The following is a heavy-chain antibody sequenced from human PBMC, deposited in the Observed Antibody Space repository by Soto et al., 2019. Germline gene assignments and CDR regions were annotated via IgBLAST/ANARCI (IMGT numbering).Heavy chain of an antibody. Sequence: EVQLVESGGGLVQPGRSLRLSCAASGFTFDDYAMHWVRQAPGKGLEWVSGISWNSGSIGYADSVKGRFTISRDNAKNSLYLQMNSLRAEDTALYYCAKDLDSGDYFHYDAFDIWGQGTMVTVSS. J-gene: IGHJ3*02. CDR3: AKDLDSGDYFHYDAFDI. CDR1: GFTFDDYA. D-gene: IGHD4-17*01. V-gene: IGHV3-9*01. CDR2: ISWNSGSI.